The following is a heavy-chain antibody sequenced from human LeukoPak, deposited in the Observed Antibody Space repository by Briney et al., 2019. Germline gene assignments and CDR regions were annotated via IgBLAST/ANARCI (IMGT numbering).Heavy chain of an antibody. V-gene: IGHV3-23*01. CDR1: GFTFSTFA. CDR2: IFPSGGEI. D-gene: IGHD2-15*01. Sequence: GGSLRLSCAASGFTFSTFAMIWVRQPPGKGLEWVSSIFPSGGEIHYADSVRGRFTISRDNSKNTLYLQMNSLRAEDTAIYYCAKNGDRGAYCIGGTCYPYFYYYMDVWGKGTTVTI. J-gene: IGHJ6*03. CDR3: AKNGDRGAYCIGGTCYPYFYYYMDV.